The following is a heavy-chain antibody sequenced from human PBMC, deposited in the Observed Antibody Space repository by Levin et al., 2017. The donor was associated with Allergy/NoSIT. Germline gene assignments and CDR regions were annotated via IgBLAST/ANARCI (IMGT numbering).Heavy chain of an antibody. CDR3: ARDNYSSSLSLSHGYYYYGMDV. V-gene: IGHV1-2*02. Sequence: PVASVKVSCKASGYTFTGYYMHWVRQAPGQGLEWMGWINPNSGGTNYAQKFQGRVTMTRDTSISTAYMELSRLRSDDTAVYYCARDNYSSSLSLSHGYYYYGMDVWGQGTTVTVSS. CDR2: INPNSGGT. CDR1: GYTFTGYY. D-gene: IGHD6-13*01. J-gene: IGHJ6*02.